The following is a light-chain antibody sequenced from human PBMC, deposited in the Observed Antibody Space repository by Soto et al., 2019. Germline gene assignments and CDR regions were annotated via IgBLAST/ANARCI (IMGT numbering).Light chain of an antibody. V-gene: IGKV1-5*03. CDR2: KAS. Sequence: DIQMTQSPSTLSASVGDRVTITCRASQSISSWLAWYQQKPGKAPMLLIYKASSLETGVPSRFSGGGSGTEVTLSISCLQPDDFATYYCQQYDRYPRTFGQGTKVEIK. J-gene: IGKJ1*01. CDR1: QSISSW. CDR3: QQYDRYPRT.